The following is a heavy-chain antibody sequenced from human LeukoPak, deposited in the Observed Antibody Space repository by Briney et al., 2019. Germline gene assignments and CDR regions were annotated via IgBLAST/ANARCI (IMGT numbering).Heavy chain of an antibody. CDR3: AKDRGVIVPAGMAT. J-gene: IGHJ5*02. CDR1: GFTFNNYA. D-gene: IGHD2-2*01. Sequence: GGSLRLSCAASGFTFNNYAMSWVRHAPGKGLEWVSVISGSGGSTYYADSVKGRFPISRDNSKNTLYLRMNSLRAEETAVYYCAKDRGVIVPAGMATWGQGTLVTVSS. V-gene: IGHV3-23*01. CDR2: ISGSGGST.